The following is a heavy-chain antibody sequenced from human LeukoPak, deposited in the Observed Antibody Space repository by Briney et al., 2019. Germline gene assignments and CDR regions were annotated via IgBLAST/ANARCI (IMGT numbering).Heavy chain of an antibody. D-gene: IGHD6-25*01. J-gene: IGHJ4*02. V-gene: IGHV3-23*01. Sequence: PGGSLRLSCAASGFTFSSNAMSWVRQAPGKGLEWVSALSGGGDSTYYADSVKGRFTISRDNSKNTLYLQMNSLRAEDTAVYYCTKRPCSGYFDYWGQGTLVTVSS. CDR3: TKRPCSGYFDY. CDR2: LSGGGDST. CDR1: GFTFSSNA.